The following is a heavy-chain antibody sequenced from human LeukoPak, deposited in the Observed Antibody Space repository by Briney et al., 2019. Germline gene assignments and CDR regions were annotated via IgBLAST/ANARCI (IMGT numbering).Heavy chain of an antibody. CDR1: GGSISSSSYY. D-gene: IGHD5-12*01. CDR2: IYYSGST. CDR3: ARGRRATILSSSRYYFDY. V-gene: IGHV4-39*07. Sequence: SETLSLTCTVSGGSISSSSYYWGWIRQPPGKGLEWIGSIYYSGSTYYNPSLKSRVTISVDTSKNQFSLKLSSVTAADTAVYYCARGRRATILSSSRYYFDYWGQGTLVTVSS. J-gene: IGHJ4*02.